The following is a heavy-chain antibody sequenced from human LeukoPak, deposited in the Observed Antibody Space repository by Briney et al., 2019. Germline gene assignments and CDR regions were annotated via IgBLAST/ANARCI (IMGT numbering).Heavy chain of an antibody. J-gene: IGHJ6*02. CDR1: GDSVSSHSSA. CDR3: ARDPAYNYGMDV. V-gene: IGHV6-1*01. D-gene: IGHD2-2*01. Sequence: SQTLSLTCAISGDSVSSHSSAWNWIRQSPSRGLEWLGRTYYSSIWYHDYAVSVNSRISINPDTSKNQFSLQLTSVTPEDTAVYYCARDPAYNYGMDVWGRGTTVTVSS. CDR2: TYYSSIWYH.